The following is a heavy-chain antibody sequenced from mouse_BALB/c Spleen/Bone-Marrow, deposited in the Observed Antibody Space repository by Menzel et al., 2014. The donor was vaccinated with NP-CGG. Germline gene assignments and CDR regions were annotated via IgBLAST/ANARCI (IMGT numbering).Heavy chain of an antibody. CDR1: GFTFSSYG. D-gene: IGHD2-1*01. CDR3: ARGNYGNYVDYFDY. Sequence: EVKVVESGGGLVQPGGSLELSCAASGFTFSSYGMSWVRRTPDKRLELVASINSNGGSTYYPDSVKGRFTISRDNAKNTLSLQMSSLKSEDTAMYYCARGNYGNYVDYFDYWGQGTTLTVSS. CDR2: INSNGGST. J-gene: IGHJ2*01. V-gene: IGHV5-6-3*01.